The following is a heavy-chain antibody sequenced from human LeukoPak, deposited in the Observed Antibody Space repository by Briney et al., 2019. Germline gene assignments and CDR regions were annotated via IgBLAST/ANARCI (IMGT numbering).Heavy chain of an antibody. Sequence: GGSLRLSCAASGFTFSNAWMSWVRQAPGKGLEWVGRIKSKTDGGTTDYAAPVKGRFTISRDDSKNTLYLQMNSLRAEDTAVYYCARDRGGYYFWGQGTLVTVSS. J-gene: IGHJ4*02. CDR2: IKSKTDGGTT. CDR3: ARDRGGYYF. V-gene: IGHV3-15*01. D-gene: IGHD3-3*01. CDR1: GFTFSNAW.